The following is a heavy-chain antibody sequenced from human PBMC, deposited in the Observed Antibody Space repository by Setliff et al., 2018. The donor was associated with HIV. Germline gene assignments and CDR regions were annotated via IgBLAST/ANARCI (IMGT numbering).Heavy chain of an antibody. V-gene: IGHV3-30*02. D-gene: IGHD3-10*01. Sequence: PGGSLRLSCAASGFTFSSYDMHWVRQAPGKGLEWVAFIWYDGSNKYYADSVKGRFTISRDNSKNTLYLQMNSLRAEDTAVYYCANRGFSGYFDYWGQGTLVTVSS. J-gene: IGHJ4*02. CDR2: IWYDGSNK. CDR1: GFTFSSYD. CDR3: ANRGFSGYFDY.